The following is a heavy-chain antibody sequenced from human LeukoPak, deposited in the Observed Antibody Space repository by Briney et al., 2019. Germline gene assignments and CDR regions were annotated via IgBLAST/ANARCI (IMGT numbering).Heavy chain of an antibody. Sequence: GGSLRLSCAASGFTFSSYAMSWVRQAPGKGLEWIGYISSTGSYTTYADSVRGRFTISRDNAKSLLFLQMNNLRAEDTAVYYCARKLGGSQCGGDCFFDHWGQGTLVAVSS. CDR1: GFTFSSYA. J-gene: IGHJ4*02. CDR2: ISSTGSYT. CDR3: ARKLGGSQCGGDCFFDH. D-gene: IGHD2-21*02. V-gene: IGHV3-11*03.